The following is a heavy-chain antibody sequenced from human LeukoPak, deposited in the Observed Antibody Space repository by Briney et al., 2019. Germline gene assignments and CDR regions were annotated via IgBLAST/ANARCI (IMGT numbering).Heavy chain of an antibody. D-gene: IGHD6-6*01. V-gene: IGHV4-39*02. Sequence: SETLSLTCTVSSGSVSSSSYFWGWIRQPPGKGLEWIGTIYYSGSTYYSPSLKSRVAISVDTSKNQFSLTLSSVTAADTAVYYCAREYITSGRPFDPWGQGTLVTVSS. CDR2: IYYSGST. CDR1: SGSVSSSSYF. J-gene: IGHJ5*02. CDR3: AREYITSGRPFDP.